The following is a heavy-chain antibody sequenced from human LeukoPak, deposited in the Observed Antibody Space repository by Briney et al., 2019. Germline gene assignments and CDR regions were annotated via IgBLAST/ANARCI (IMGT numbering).Heavy chain of an antibody. V-gene: IGHV4-59*01. CDR1: GGSISGYY. CDR2: IYYTGST. J-gene: IGHJ5*02. CDR3: ARGGTGKANRFDP. Sequence: PSETLSLTCTVSGGSISGYYWSWIRQPPGKGLEWIAFIYYTGSTNYNPSLKSRVTISVDTSKNQFSLKLTSVTAADTAVYYCARGGTGKANRFDPWGQGTLVTVSS. D-gene: IGHD1-1*01.